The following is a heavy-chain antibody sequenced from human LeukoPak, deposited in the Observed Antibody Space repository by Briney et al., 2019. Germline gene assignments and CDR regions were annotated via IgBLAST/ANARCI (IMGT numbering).Heavy chain of an antibody. CDR2: IYSSGRT. J-gene: IGHJ6*03. CDR1: GGSISTYY. CDR3: ARHNGYNSGYYYYYMDV. V-gene: IGHV4-4*07. Sequence: PSETLSLTCTVSGGSISTYYWSWIRQPAGKGLEWLGRIYSSGRTNYNPSLKSRVNMSLDTSKNQFSLKLSSVTAADTAVYYCARHNGYNSGYYYYYMDVWGKGTTVTVSS. D-gene: IGHD5-24*01.